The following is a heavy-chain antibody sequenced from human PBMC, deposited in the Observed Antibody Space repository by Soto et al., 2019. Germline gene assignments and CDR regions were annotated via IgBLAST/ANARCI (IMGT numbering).Heavy chain of an antibody. CDR3: ARDIFWGGFGELNWLDP. CDR1: GYTFTSYG. J-gene: IGHJ5*02. CDR2: ISAYNGNT. Sequence: QVQLVQSGAEVKKPGASVKVSCKASGYTFTSYGISWVRQAPGQGLEWMGWISAYNGNTNYAQKFRGRVTMTTDTSTSTAYMELRSLRSDDTAVYYCARDIFWGGFGELNWLDPWGQGTLVTVSS. D-gene: IGHD3-10*01. V-gene: IGHV1-18*01.